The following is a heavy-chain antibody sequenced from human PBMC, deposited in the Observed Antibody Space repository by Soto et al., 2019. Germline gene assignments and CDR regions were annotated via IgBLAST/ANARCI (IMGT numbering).Heavy chain of an antibody. CDR2: IYWDDDK. D-gene: IGHD6-19*01. V-gene: IGHV2-5*02. J-gene: IGHJ5*02. CDR1: GFSLSSTRVA. CDR3: AHTASYSSGWYRPNWFDP. Sequence: GSGPTLVNPTQTLTLTCTFSGFSLSSTRVAVGWIRQPPGKALEWLALIYWDDDKRYSPSLKSRLTITKDTSKNQVVLTMTNMDPVDTATYYCAHTASYSSGWYRPNWFDPWGQGTLVTVSS.